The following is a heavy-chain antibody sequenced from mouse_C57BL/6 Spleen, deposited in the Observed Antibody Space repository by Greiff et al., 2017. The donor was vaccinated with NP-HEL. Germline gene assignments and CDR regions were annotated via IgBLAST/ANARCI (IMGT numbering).Heavy chain of an antibody. CDR1: GYTFTSYW. J-gene: IGHJ2*01. V-gene: IGHV1-50*01. CDR2: IDPSDSYT. Sequence: QVQLQQPGAELVKPGASVKLSCKASGYTFTSYWMQWVKQRPGQGLEWIGEIDPSDSYTNYNQKFKGKATLTVDTSSSTAYMQLSSLTSEDSAVYYCASGKLSPLTGTRYFDYWGQGTTLTVSS. D-gene: IGHD4-1*01. CDR3: ASGKLSPLTGTRYFDY.